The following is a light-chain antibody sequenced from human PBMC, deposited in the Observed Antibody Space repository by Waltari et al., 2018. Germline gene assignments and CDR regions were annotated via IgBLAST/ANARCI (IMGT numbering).Light chain of an antibody. CDR3: QHYLRLPVT. CDR1: QSVSRA. Sequence: EIVLTQSPGTLSLSLGERATLSCRASQSVSRALTWYQQKPGQAPRLLIYGASARATGIPDRFSGSGSGTDFSLTISRLEPDDFAVYYCQHYLRLPVTFDQGTTAEI. V-gene: IGKV3-20*01. J-gene: IGKJ1*01. CDR2: GAS.